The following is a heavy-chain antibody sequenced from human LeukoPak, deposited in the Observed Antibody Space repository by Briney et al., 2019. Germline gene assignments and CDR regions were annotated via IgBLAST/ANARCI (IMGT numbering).Heavy chain of an antibody. CDR3: AREGPPAFARGYVAFDI. D-gene: IGHD5-12*01. V-gene: IGHV3-21*01. J-gene: IGHJ3*02. CDR1: GFTFSSYS. Sequence: GGSLRLSCAASGFTFSSYSMNWVRQAPGKGLEWVSSISSSSSYIYYADSVKGRFTISRDNAKNSLYLQMNSLRAEDTAVYYCAREGPPAFARGYVAFDIWGQGTMVTVSS. CDR2: ISSSSSYI.